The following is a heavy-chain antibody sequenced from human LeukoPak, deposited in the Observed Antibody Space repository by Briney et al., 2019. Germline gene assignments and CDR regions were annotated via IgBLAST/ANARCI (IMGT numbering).Heavy chain of an antibody. J-gene: IGHJ4*02. V-gene: IGHV4-34*01. Sequence: KPSETLSLTCAVYGGSFSGYYWSWIRQPPGKGLEWIGEINHSGSTNYNPSLKSRVTISVDTSKNQFSLKLSSVTAADTAVYYCARDSSSSLDYWGQGTLVTVS. CDR1: GGSFSGYY. CDR3: ARDSSSSLDY. CDR2: INHSGST. D-gene: IGHD6-6*01.